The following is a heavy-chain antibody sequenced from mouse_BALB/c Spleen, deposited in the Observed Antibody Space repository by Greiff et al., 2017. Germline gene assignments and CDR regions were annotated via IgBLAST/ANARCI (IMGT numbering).Heavy chain of an antibody. D-gene: IGHD1-1*01. CDR3: AREEITTVVNYFDY. Sequence: QLKESGPELVKPGASVKMSCKASGYTFTSYVMHWVKQKPGQGLEWIGYINPYNDGTKYNEKFKGKATLTSDKSSSTAYMELSSLTSEDSAVYYCAREEITTVVNYFDYWGQGTTLTVSS. J-gene: IGHJ2*01. V-gene: IGHV1-14*01. CDR2: INPYNDGT. CDR1: GYTFTSYV.